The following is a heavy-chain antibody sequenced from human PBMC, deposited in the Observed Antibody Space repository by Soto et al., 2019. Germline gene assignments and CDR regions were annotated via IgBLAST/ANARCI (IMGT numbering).Heavy chain of an antibody. CDR1: EFNFSTYA. D-gene: IGHD2-2*01. V-gene: IGHV3-23*01. CDR2: IGHTGADT. J-gene: IGHJ3*01. Sequence: GGSLRLSCTASEFNFSTYAMNWVRQAPGKGLEWVSTIGHTGADTFYADSVKGRFTVSRDNSKNTMFLQMNSLRAEDTAAYYCAKYVVPAAPTRAFDVWGQGTTVTVSS. CDR3: AKYVVPAAPTRAFDV.